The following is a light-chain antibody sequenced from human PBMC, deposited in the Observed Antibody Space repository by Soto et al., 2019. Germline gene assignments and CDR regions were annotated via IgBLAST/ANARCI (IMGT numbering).Light chain of an antibody. J-gene: IGKJ1*01. CDR2: QTS. Sequence: PGDRVTLSCRASQYINTRLAWYQHRPGQSPRLLIYQTSIRAAGIPARFSASGSGTDCTLTISDVQPEEFELDYGHQRQSSPRTFGQGTKVDIK. CDR1: QYINTR. CDR3: HQRQSSPRT. V-gene: IGKV3-11*01.